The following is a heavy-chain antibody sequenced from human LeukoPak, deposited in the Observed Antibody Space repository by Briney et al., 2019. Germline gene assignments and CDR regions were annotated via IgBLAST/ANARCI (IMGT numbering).Heavy chain of an antibody. V-gene: IGHV3-48*02. CDR3: ARERVSVLSSAFDF. CDR1: AFTFSIYG. CDR2: ISSSPSTI. Sequence: PGGSLRLSCVASAFTFSIYGMHWVRQAPGKGLEWISYISSSPSTIYYADSVKGRFTISRDNAQNSLYLQMSSLRDEDTAVYFCARERVSVLSSAFDFWGQGTVVTVSS. J-gene: IGHJ4*02. D-gene: IGHD3-16*01.